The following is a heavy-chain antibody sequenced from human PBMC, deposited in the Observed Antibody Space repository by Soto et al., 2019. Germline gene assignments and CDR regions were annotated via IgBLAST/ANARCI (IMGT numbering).Heavy chain of an antibody. CDR3: GRGSSIARLYYGMDF. Sequence: SETLSLTCTVSGGSISSYYWSWIRQPPGKGLEWIGYIYYSGSTNYNPSLKSRVTISVDTSKNQFSLKLSSVTAADTAVYYCGRGSSIARLYYGMDFCGQGTTVTVSS. CDR2: IYYSGST. D-gene: IGHD6-6*01. CDR1: GGSISSYY. V-gene: IGHV4-59*08. J-gene: IGHJ6*02.